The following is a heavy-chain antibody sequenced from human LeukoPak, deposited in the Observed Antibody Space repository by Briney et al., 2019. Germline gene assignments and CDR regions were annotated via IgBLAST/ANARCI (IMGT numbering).Heavy chain of an antibody. CDR3: AKAGIFGVWNWFDP. D-gene: IGHD3-3*01. V-gene: IGHV3-23*01. CDR2: ISGGGGST. CDR1: GFTFSSYA. Sequence: GGSLRLSCAASGFTFSSYAMSWVRQAPGKGLEWVSAISGGGGSTYYADSVKGRFTISRDNSKNTLYLQMNSLRAEDTAVYYCAKAGIFGVWNWFDPWGQGTLVTVSS. J-gene: IGHJ5*02.